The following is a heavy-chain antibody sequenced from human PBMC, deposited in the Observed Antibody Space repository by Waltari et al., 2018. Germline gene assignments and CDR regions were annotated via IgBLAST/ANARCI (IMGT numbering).Heavy chain of an antibody. D-gene: IGHD2-15*01. Sequence: QVQLQQWGAGLLKPSETLSLTCAVYGGSFSGSYWSWIRQPPGKGLEWIGEINHSGSTNYNPSLKSRVTISVDTSKNQFSLKLSSVTAADTAVYYCARGGGVVAAFSYFDYWGQGTLVTVSS. CDR3: ARGGGVVAAFSYFDY. CDR2: INHSGST. J-gene: IGHJ4*02. CDR1: GGSFSGSY. V-gene: IGHV4-34*01.